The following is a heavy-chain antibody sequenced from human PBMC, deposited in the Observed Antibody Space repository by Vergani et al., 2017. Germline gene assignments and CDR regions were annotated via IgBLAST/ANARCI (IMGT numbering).Heavy chain of an antibody. CDR2: IDEYGNRA. V-gene: IGHV3-74*03. CDR3: VRTEYCTGIACNTRFDS. J-gene: IGHJ5*01. D-gene: IGHD2-8*02. CDR1: GFSFNTYW. Sequence: EVQLVESGGGSVQSGGSLRLSCVASGFSFNTYWMHWVRQVPGKGLMWVAPIDEYGNRATYGDFETGRFTISRDNAKNTVFLQMNNLRADDAGVYYCVRTEYCTGIACNTRFDSWGQGALVTVSS.